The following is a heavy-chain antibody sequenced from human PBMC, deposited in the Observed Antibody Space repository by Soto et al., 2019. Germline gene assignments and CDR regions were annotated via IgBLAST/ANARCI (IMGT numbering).Heavy chain of an antibody. Sequence: QVQLVESGGGVVQPGRSLRLSCAAAGFTFSTYAMNLVRQAPGKGREWVAVIWYDGSNKYYADSVKGRFTISRDNSKNTLYLKMNSLRAEDTAVDYCARTKAVAAKTQYYFDYGGQGTLVTVSS. CDR3: ARTKAVAAKTQYYFDY. CDR1: GFTFSTYA. V-gene: IGHV3-33*01. CDR2: IWYDGSNK. D-gene: IGHD6-19*01. J-gene: IGHJ4*02.